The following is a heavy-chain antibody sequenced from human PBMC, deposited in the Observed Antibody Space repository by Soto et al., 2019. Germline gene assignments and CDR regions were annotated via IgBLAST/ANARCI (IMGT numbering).Heavy chain of an antibody. J-gene: IGHJ4*02. CDR3: ARVRRLGELSLDY. Sequence: PSETLSLTCAVSGGSIISADSYWFWIRKHPGKGLEWIGYIAYSGDTYYNPSLRSRVTISADTSENKFSLTLKSVTAADTAVYFCARVRRLGELSLDYWGQGTLVTVSS. D-gene: IGHD3-16*02. CDR2: IAYSGDT. V-gene: IGHV4-31*11. CDR1: GGSIISADSY.